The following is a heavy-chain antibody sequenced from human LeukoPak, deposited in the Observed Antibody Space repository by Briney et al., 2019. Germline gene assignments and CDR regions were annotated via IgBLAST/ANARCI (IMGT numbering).Heavy chain of an antibody. Sequence: GGSLRLSCAASGFTFSSYAMSWVRQAPGKGLEWVSAISGSGGSTYYADSVKGRFTISRDNSKNTLYLQMNSLRAEDTAVYYCAKRLYDSSGYCPFDYWGQGTLVTVSA. D-gene: IGHD3-22*01. J-gene: IGHJ4*02. CDR3: AKRLYDSSGYCPFDY. CDR2: ISGSGGST. V-gene: IGHV3-23*01. CDR1: GFTFSSYA.